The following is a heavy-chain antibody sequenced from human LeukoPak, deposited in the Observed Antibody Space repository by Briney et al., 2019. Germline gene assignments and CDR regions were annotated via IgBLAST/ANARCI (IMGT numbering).Heavy chain of an antibody. J-gene: IGHJ4*02. CDR1: GGTFSSYA. Sequence: ASVKVSCKASGGTFSSYAISWVRQAPGQGLEWMGGIIPIFGTANYAQKFQGRVTITADKSTSTAYMELSRLRSDDTAVYYCAREEEYSYGYTEDWGQGTLVTVSS. V-gene: IGHV1-69*06. CDR2: IIPIFGTA. CDR3: AREEEYSYGYTED. D-gene: IGHD5-18*01.